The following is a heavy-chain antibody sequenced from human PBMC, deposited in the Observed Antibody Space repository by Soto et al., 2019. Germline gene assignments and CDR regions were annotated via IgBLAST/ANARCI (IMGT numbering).Heavy chain of an antibody. Sequence: SETLSLTFSVSGASIRSYYWPWIRQPPGKGLEWIGYVYTSDYTRYSSSLKSRVTISVDTSKSQFYLRLNSVTAADTAVYYCASSGGHSDDSFYYYGMDVWGQGTTVTVSS. V-gene: IGHV4-4*08. D-gene: IGHD3-10*01. J-gene: IGHJ6*02. CDR1: GASIRSYY. CDR3: ASSGGHSDDSFYYYGMDV. CDR2: VYTSDYT.